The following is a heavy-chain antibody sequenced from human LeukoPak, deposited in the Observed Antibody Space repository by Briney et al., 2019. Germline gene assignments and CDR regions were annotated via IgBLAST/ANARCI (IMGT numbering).Heavy chain of an antibody. CDR3: ARANPYYDFWSGYERYNWFDP. Sequence: PSQTLSLTCTVSGGSISSGSYYWSWIRQPAGKGLEWIGRIYTSGSTNYNPSLKSRVTMSVDTSKNQFSLKLSSVTAADTAVYYCARANPYYDFWSGYERYNWFDPWGQGTLVTVSS. CDR2: IYTSGST. CDR1: GGSISSGSYY. D-gene: IGHD3-3*01. V-gene: IGHV4-61*02. J-gene: IGHJ5*02.